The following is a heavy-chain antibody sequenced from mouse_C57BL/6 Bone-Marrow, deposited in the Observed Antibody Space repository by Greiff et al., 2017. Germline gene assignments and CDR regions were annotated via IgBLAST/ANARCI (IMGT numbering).Heavy chain of an antibody. J-gene: IGHJ2*01. Sequence: QVQLKQPGAELVMPGASVKLSCKASGYTFTSYWMHWVKQRPGQGLEWIGEIDPSDSYTNYNQKFKGKSTLTVDKSSSTAYMQLSSLTSEDSAVYYCARLTGTDYGGQGTTLTVSS. CDR1: GYTFTSYW. CDR2: IDPSDSYT. CDR3: ARLTGTDY. D-gene: IGHD4-1*01. V-gene: IGHV1-69*01.